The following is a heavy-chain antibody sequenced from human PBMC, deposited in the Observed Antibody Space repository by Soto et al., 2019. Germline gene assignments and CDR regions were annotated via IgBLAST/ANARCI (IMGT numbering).Heavy chain of an antibody. Sequence: GASVQVSCKASGYTFTSSGMSWVRQAPGQGLEWMGWISAHTGSSEYAQRFQGRVTMTTDTSTSTAYMELRGLRSDDTAVYYCARIGVSSGHESPDFDSWGQGTLVTVSS. CDR3: ARIGVSSGHESPDFDS. J-gene: IGHJ4*02. D-gene: IGHD3-16*01. CDR1: GYTFTSSG. CDR2: ISAHTGSS. V-gene: IGHV1-18*01.